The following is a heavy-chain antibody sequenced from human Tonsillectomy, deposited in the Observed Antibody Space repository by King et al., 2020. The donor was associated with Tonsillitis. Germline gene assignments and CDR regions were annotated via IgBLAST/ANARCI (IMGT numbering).Heavy chain of an antibody. Sequence: GQLVQSGGGLVQPGRSLRLSCAASGFTFDDYAMHWVRQAPGKGLEWVSGIGWNSGSIGYADSVKGRFTISRDNAKNSLYLQMNSLRAEDTALYYCAKGAIAAAGPSVRGFDYWGQGTLVTVSS. J-gene: IGHJ4*02. CDR1: GFTFDDYA. D-gene: IGHD6-13*01. CDR3: AKGAIAAAGPSVRGFDY. CDR2: IGWNSGSI. V-gene: IGHV3-9*01.